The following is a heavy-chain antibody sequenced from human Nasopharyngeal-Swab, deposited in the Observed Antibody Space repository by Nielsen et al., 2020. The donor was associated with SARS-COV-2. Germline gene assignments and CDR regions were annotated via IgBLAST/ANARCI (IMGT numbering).Heavy chain of an antibody. Sequence: WIRQPPGKGLEWVSYISSSGNTIYYAGSVKGRFTISRDSAKNSLFLQMNSLRAEDTAVYYCAKPLKNYYDSSGPYDGFNIWGQGTLVTVSS. V-gene: IGHV3-11*04. D-gene: IGHD3-22*01. CDR2: ISSSGNTI. CDR3: AKPLKNYYDSSGPYDGFNI. J-gene: IGHJ3*02.